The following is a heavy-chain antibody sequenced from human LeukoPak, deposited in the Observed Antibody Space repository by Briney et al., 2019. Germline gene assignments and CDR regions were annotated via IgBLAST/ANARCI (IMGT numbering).Heavy chain of an antibody. D-gene: IGHD2-2*02. CDR2: INPNSGGT. J-gene: IGHJ3*02. CDR3: ARERGYCSSSTCYTSDAFDI. Sequence: ASVKVSCKTSGYTSSGYYMHWVRQAPGRGLEWMGWINPNSGGTNYAQRFQGRVTMTRDTSISTAYMELSRLRSDDTAVYYCARERGYCSSSTCYTSDAFDIWGQGTMVTVSS. CDR1: GYTSSGYY. V-gene: IGHV1-2*02.